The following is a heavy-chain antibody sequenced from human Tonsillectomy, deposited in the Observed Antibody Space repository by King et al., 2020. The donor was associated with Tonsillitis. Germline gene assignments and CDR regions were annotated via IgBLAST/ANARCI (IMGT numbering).Heavy chain of an antibody. CDR1: GYSFSSYW. CDR2: IYPGDSDT. D-gene: IGHD3-22*01. Sequence: VQLVESGAEVKKPGESLKISCTGSGYSFSSYWIGWVRQMPGKGLEWMGIIYPGDSDTRYSPSFQGQVTISADKSISTAYMQWSSLKASDTAMYYCARGHPPSYSDSSGYFYYMDVWGKGTTVTVSS. V-gene: IGHV5-51*01. J-gene: IGHJ6*03. CDR3: ARGHPPSYSDSSGYFYYMDV.